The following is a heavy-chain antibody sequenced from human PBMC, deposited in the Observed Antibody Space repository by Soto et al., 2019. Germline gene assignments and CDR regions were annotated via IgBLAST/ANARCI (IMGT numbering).Heavy chain of an antibody. V-gene: IGHV4-39*01. J-gene: IGHJ5*02. CDR2: IYYSGST. CDR3: ARQKENCSSTSCYVWFDP. CDR1: GGSISSSSYY. D-gene: IGHD2-2*01. Sequence: QLQLQESGPGLVKPSETLSLTCTVSGGSISSSSYYWGWIRQPPGKGLEWIGSIYYSGSTYYNPSLKSRLTISVDTSKNQFSLKLSSVTAADTAVYYCARQKENCSSTSCYVWFDPWGQGTLVTVSS.